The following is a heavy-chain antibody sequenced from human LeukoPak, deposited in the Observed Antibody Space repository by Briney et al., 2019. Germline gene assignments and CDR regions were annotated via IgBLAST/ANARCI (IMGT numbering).Heavy chain of an antibody. D-gene: IGHD4-17*01. J-gene: IGHJ5*02. Sequence: ASVKISFKASGYPFTSYGISWVRQAPGQGLEWMGWISAYNGNTNYSQKLQGRVTITTGTSTSTAYMELRSLRSDDTAVYYCARSPGDGDYWFDLWGQETLVTVSS. CDR2: ISAYNGNT. CDR3: ARSPGDGDYWFDL. CDR1: GYPFTSYG. V-gene: IGHV1-18*01.